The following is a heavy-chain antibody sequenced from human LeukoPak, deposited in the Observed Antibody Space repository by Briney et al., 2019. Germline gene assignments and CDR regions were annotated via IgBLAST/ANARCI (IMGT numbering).Heavy chain of an antibody. CDR3: ARGLYYYGSGRTRRREYNWFDP. V-gene: IGHV1-69*06. CDR1: GGTFSSYA. J-gene: IGHJ5*02. D-gene: IGHD3-10*01. CDR2: IIPIFGTA. Sequence: ASVKVSCKASGGTFSSYAISWVRQAPGQGLEWMGGIIPIFGTANYAQKFQGRVTITADKSTSIAYMELSSLRSEDTAVYYCARGLYYYGSGRTRRREYNWFDPWGQGTLVTVSS.